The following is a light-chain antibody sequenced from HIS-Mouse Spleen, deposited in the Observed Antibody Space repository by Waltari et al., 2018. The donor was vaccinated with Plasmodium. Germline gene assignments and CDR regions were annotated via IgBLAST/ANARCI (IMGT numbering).Light chain of an antibody. CDR1: KLGYKY. CDR3: QAWDSSTVV. V-gene: IGLV3-1*01. Sequence: SYELTQPPSVSVSQGQTASITCSGDKLGYKYACWYQQKPGHSPVLVIYQDSKRPSGIPERFSGSNSGNTATLTISGTQAMDEADYYCQAWDSSTVVFGGGTKLTVL. CDR2: QDS. J-gene: IGLJ2*01.